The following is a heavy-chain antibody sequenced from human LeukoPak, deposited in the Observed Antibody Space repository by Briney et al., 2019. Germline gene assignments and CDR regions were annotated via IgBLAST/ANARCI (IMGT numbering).Heavy chain of an antibody. D-gene: IGHD5-18*01. Sequence: GGSLRLSCAASGFTFSSYAMSWVRQAPGKGLEWVSAISGSGGSTYYADSVKGRFTIPRDNSKNTLYLQMNSLRAEDTAVYYCARGGGIQLWLPFDYWGQGPLVTVSS. CDR3: ARGGGIQLWLPFDY. V-gene: IGHV3-23*01. J-gene: IGHJ4*02. CDR2: ISGSGGST. CDR1: GFTFSSYA.